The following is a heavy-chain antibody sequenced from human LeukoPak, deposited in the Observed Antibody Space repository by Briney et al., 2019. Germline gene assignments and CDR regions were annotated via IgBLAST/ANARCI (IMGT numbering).Heavy chain of an antibody. Sequence: GGSLRLSCAASGFTFSSYTMQWVRQAPGKGLEWVAVVSSDGGDEYYADSVKGRFTISRDNSKSTLYLQLNSLRTDDTAVYYCARDWGYSSRWYSPHLDYWGQGTLVTVSS. CDR2: VSSDGGDE. D-gene: IGHD6-13*01. CDR3: ARDWGYSSRWYSPHLDY. J-gene: IGHJ4*02. V-gene: IGHV3-30-3*01. CDR1: GFTFSSYT.